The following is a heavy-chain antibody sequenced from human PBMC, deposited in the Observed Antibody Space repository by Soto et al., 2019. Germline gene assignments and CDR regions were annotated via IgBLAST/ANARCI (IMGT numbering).Heavy chain of an antibody. Sequence: QLQLHMSGSGLVKPSQTLSLTCTVSGSSITYGAYSWSWIRQTPGKGLEWIGYINHIETTFYNPSFESRLTLSLDRSKNLFSRNLKSMSASDRAVYFCGRGGGFDSFDYWGQGILVTVSS. D-gene: IGHD3-10*01. CDR2: INHIETT. J-gene: IGHJ4*02. CDR1: GSSITYGAYS. V-gene: IGHV4-30-2*01. CDR3: GRGGGFDSFDY.